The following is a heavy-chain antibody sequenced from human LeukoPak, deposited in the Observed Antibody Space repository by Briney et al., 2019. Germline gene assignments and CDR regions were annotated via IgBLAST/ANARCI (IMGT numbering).Heavy chain of an antibody. V-gene: IGHV3-23*01. CDR3: AKSRGTSRRAGYYYGMDV. CDR1: GFTFSSYA. J-gene: IGHJ6*02. CDR2: ISGSGGST. Sequence: GGSLRLSCAASGFTFSSYAMSWVRQAPGKGLEWVSSISGSGGSTYFADSVKGRFTISRDNSKNTLYLQMNSLRAEDTAVYYCAKSRGTSRRAGYYYGMDVWGQGTTVTVSS. D-gene: IGHD2-2*01.